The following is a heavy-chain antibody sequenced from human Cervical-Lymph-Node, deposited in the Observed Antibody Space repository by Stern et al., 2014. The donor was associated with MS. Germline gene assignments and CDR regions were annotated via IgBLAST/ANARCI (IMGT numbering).Heavy chain of an antibody. CDR1: GDSISSYTHY. V-gene: IGHV4-39*01. CDR2: VYYSGAT. D-gene: IGHD2-8*02. J-gene: IGHJ4*02. Sequence: QLQLQESGPGLVKPSETLSLTCAVSGDSISSYTHYWAWIRQPPGKGLEWIGSVYYSGATYYNPSLKSPVTISVDTYTNHFSLGLNSVTAADTAVYYCAKHACTGAACPFDLWGQGTLVTVSS. CDR3: AKHACTGAACPFDL.